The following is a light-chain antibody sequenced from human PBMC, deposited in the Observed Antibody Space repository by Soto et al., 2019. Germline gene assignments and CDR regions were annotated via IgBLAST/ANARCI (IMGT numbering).Light chain of an antibody. CDR2: LGV. CDR3: AQALHTVT. Sequence: EIVMTQSPLSLPVTPGEPASISCRSSQSLLHSNGYNYLDWYLQKPGQSPQLLIYLGVDRASGVPDRFRGSGSGTDFTLRISRVEAEDLGVYYFAQALHTVTFGGGTKVDIK. V-gene: IGKV2-28*01. CDR1: QSLLHSNGYNY. J-gene: IGKJ4*01.